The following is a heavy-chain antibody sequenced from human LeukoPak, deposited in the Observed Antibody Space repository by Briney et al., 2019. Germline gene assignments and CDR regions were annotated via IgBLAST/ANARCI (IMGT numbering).Heavy chain of an antibody. J-gene: IGHJ4*02. Sequence: SETLSLTCAVSGGSISSWYWSWIRQPAGEGLEWIGRFYNSGSTKYNPSLKSRVSMSVDTSKNQFSLKLVSVTAADTAVYYCATGDLSSFDYWGQGALVTVSS. CDR3: ATGDLSSFDY. CDR2: FYNSGST. D-gene: IGHD4-17*01. CDR1: GGSISSWY. V-gene: IGHV4-4*07.